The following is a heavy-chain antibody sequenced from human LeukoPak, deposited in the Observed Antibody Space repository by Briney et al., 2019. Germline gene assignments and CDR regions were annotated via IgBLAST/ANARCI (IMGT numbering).Heavy chain of an antibody. V-gene: IGHV6-1*01. D-gene: IGHD4-17*01. CDR3: ARGSGYGDYDGNWFDP. CDR2: TYYRSKWYN. CDR1: GDSVSSNSAA. Sequence: SQTLSLTCAISGDSVSSNSAAWNWIRQSPSRGLEWLGRTYYRSKWYNDYAVSVKSRITINPDTSKNQFSLQLNSVTPEDTAVYYCARGSGYGDYDGNWFDPWGQGTLVTVSS. J-gene: IGHJ5*02.